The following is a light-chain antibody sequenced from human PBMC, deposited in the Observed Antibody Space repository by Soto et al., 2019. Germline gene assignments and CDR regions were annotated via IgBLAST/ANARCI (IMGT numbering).Light chain of an antibody. CDR1: QSVLYSSNNKNY. J-gene: IGKJ1*01. Sequence: DIVMTQSPDSLAVSLGERATINCKSSQSVLYSSNNKNYLAWYQQKAGKPPKLLISWASTRESGVPDRFSGSGSETDFTLSISSLQAEDVAVYYCQQYYTASRAFGQGTKVEIK. CDR2: WAS. CDR3: QQYYTASRA. V-gene: IGKV4-1*01.